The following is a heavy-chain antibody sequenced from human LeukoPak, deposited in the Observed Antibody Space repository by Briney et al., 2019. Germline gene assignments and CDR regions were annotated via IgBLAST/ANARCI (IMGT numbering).Heavy chain of an antibody. CDR3: ARELVVPAAMVGYYYYYGMDV. CDR2: IYYSGST. D-gene: IGHD2-2*01. Sequence: SGTLSLTCTVSGGSVSSDRYFWSWIRQPPGMGLEWIGYIYYSGSTNYNPSLKSRVTISVDTSKNQFSLKLSSVTAADTAVYYCARELVVPAAMVGYYYYYGMDVWGKGTTVTVSS. J-gene: IGHJ6*04. CDR1: GGSVSSDRYF. V-gene: IGHV4-61*01.